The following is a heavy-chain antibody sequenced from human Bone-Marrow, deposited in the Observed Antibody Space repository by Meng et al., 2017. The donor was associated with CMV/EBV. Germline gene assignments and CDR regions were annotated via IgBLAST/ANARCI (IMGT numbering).Heavy chain of an antibody. J-gene: IGHJ5*02. CDR2: ISTSGKTI. Sequence: GESLKISCAASGFTFNTYEMNWVRQAPGKGLEWVSHISTSGKTIYYADSVKGRFTISRDNAKNSLYLQLNSLRAEDTAVYYCASHPHTNWFDPWGQGTLVTVSS. CDR1: GFTFNTYE. V-gene: IGHV3-48*03. CDR3: ASHPHTNWFDP.